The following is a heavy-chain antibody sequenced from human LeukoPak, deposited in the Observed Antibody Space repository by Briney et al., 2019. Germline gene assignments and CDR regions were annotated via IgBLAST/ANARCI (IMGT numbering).Heavy chain of an antibody. V-gene: IGHV3-23*01. CDR2: ITGSGDTT. CDR1: GFIFRNYA. Sequence: GGSLRLSCEASGFIFRNYAMSWVRQAPGKGLEWVSAITGSGDTTYYADSVKGRFTIPRDNSKNPLYVEMKTLRAEDTGVYYCAKWGDYDILTGYYVSDFWGEGTLVTVCS. CDR3: AKWGDYDILTGYYVSDF. D-gene: IGHD3-9*01. J-gene: IGHJ4*02.